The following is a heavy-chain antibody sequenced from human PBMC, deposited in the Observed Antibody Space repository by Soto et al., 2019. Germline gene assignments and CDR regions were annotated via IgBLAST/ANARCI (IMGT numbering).Heavy chain of an antibody. CDR1: EFIISSYW. Sequence: GGSLRLSCGASEFIISSYWMSWVRQAPGKGLEWVANINQYGSQKSYVDSVKGRFTISRDNARNSLYLQMNSLRAEDTAVYYCTRFYDTSGYFTYYHYGMDVWGQGTTVTVSS. D-gene: IGHD3-22*01. CDR3: TRFYDTSGYFTYYHYGMDV. V-gene: IGHV3-7*03. J-gene: IGHJ6*02. CDR2: INQYGSQK.